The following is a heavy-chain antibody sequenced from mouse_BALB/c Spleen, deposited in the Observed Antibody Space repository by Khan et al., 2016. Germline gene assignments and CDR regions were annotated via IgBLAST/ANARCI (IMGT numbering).Heavy chain of an antibody. CDR3: DGAGPDWCFDD. CDR2: IWSGGNT. V-gene: IGHV2-2*02. CDR1: GFSLTVYG. J-gene: IGHJ1*01. Sequence: QVQLKQSGPGLVQPSQSLSITCTVSGFSLTVYGVHWVRQSPGKGLEWLGVIWSGGNTDYNAAFISRLSINKDNSKSQVFFKMNSLQANDTAIYYCDGAGPDWCFDDWGAGTTVTVSS.